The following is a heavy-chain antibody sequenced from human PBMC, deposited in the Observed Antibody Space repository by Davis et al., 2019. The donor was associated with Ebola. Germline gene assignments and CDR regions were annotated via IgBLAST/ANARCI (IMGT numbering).Heavy chain of an antibody. D-gene: IGHD3-3*01. V-gene: IGHV3-30*03. Sequence: GGSLRLSCEASGFSFISYGMHWVRQAPGKGLEWVAVISYDGSEKYYADSVRGRFTISRDNSKNTLYLQMNSLRAEDTAVYYCARPAGSGVVTYDHWGQGTLVTVSS. CDR3: ARPAGSGVVTYDH. CDR1: GFSFISYG. J-gene: IGHJ4*02. CDR2: ISYDGSEK.